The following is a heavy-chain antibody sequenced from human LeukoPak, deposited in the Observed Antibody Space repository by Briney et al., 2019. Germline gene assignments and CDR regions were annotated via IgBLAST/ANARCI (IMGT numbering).Heavy chain of an antibody. D-gene: IGHD3-22*01. CDR2: IGSDGSKK. Sequence: PGGSLRLSCAASGFXFRSYGIHWVRQAPGKGLEWVAVIGSDGSKKYYADSVKGRFTISRDNSKNTLYLQLNSLRTEDTAMYFCAKEIYYDSSAFFDYWGQGTLVTVSS. CDR1: GFXFRSYG. CDR3: AKEIYYDSSAFFDY. J-gene: IGHJ4*02. V-gene: IGHV3-30*18.